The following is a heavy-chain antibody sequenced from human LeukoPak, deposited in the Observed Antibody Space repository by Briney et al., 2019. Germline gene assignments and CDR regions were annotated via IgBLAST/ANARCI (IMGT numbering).Heavy chain of an antibody. CDR3: ARDPVVVVAATLPDY. J-gene: IGHJ4*02. V-gene: IGHV3-21*01. D-gene: IGHD2-15*01. Sequence: GGSLRLSCAASGFTFSNAWMSWVRQAPGKGLEWVSSISSSSSYIYYADSVKGRFTISRDNAKNSLYLRMNSLRAEDTAVYYCARDPVVVVAATLPDYWGQGTLVTVSS. CDR2: ISSSSSYI. CDR1: GFTFSNAW.